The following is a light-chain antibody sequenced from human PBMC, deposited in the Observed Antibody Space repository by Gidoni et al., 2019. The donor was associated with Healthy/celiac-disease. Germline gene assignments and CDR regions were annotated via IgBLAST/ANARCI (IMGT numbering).Light chain of an antibody. J-gene: IGKJ1*01. CDR3: QQYGSSPT. CDR2: GSS. Sequence: EIVLTQSTGTLSLSTGERATLSCRASQSVSSSYLDWYQQKPGQAPRLLIYGSSSRATGIPYMFSGRGSGKDFTIIISRLEPEDFAVYYCQQYGSSPTFGQGTKVEIK. CDR1: QSVSSSY. V-gene: IGKV3-20*01.